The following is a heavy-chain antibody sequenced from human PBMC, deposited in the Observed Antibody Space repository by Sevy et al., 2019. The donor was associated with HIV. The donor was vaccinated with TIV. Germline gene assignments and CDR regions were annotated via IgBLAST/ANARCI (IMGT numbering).Heavy chain of an antibody. D-gene: IGHD3-22*01. CDR2: IYYRGST. V-gene: IGHV4-59*01. CDR3: ARGKEYYYDSSGYYHNWFDP. CDR1: CGSISSYF. Sequence: SETLSLTCTVSCGSISSYFWSWIRQPPGKGLEWIGYIYYRGSTNYNPSLKSRVTISVDTSKNQFSLKLSSVTAADTAVYYCARGKEYYYDSSGYYHNWFDPWGQGTLVTVSS. J-gene: IGHJ5*02.